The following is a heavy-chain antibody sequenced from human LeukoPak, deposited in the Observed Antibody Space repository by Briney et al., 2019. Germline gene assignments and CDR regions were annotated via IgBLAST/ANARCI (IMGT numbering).Heavy chain of an antibody. CDR2: ISYDGSNK. Sequence: YPGGSLRLSCAASGFTFSSYGMHWVRQAPGKGLEWVAVISYDGSNKYYADSVKGRFTISRDNSKNTLYPQMNSLRAEDTAVYYCAKGYSSSWGHFDYWGQGTLVTVSS. CDR1: GFTFSSYG. J-gene: IGHJ4*02. V-gene: IGHV3-30*18. CDR3: AKGYSSSWGHFDY. D-gene: IGHD6-13*01.